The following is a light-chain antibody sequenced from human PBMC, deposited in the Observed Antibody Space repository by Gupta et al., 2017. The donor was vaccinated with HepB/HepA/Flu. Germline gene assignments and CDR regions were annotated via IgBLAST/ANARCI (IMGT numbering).Light chain of an antibody. J-gene: IGLJ3*02. CDR1: SSDIVCYNH. Sequence: QSALTHPASVSESRGHSLTIPCTGTSSDIVCYNHVSWYQQHPGNAPKLVISDVSNRPSGMSNRFFGSKSGDTASLTISGLQVEDEADYYCASYTSNNNWVFGGGTKVTVL. V-gene: IGLV2-14*03. CDR2: DVS. CDR3: ASYTSNNNWV.